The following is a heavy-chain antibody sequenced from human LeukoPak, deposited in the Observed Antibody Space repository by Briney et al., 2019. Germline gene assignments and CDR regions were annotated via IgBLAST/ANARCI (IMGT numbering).Heavy chain of an antibody. D-gene: IGHD6-6*01. CDR3: ASSYSSLSRVFDY. J-gene: IGHJ4*02. V-gene: IGHV1-69*13. CDR1: GGTFSSYA. Sequence: SVKVSCKASGGTFSSYAISWVRQAPGQGLEWMGGIIPIFGTANYAQKFQGRVTITADESTSTAYMELSSLRSEDTAVYYCASSYSSLSRVFDYWGQGTLVTVSS. CDR2: IIPIFGTA.